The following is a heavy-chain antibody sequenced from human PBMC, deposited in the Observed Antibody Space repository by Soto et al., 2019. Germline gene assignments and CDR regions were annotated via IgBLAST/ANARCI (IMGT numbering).Heavy chain of an antibody. CDR1: GGSISSGGYS. V-gene: IGHV4-30-2*06. D-gene: IGHD2-8*02. Sequence: QLQLQESGSGLVKPSQTLSLTCAVSGGSISSGGYSWNWIRQLPGKGLEWIGYIYHSGGTLSNPSLKSRVTISVDKSRNQFSLTLTSVTAADTAVYYCARDSLTGNWFDPWGQGTLVTVSS. CDR2: IYHSGGT. CDR3: ARDSLTGNWFDP. J-gene: IGHJ5*02.